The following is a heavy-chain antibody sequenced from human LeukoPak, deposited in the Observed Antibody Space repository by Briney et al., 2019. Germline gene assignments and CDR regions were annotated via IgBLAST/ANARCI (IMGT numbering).Heavy chain of an antibody. CDR2: IKQDGSEK. J-gene: IGHJ4*02. V-gene: IGHV3-7*03. D-gene: IGHD4-17*01. Sequence: GGSLRLSCAASGFTFSSYWMSWVRQAPGKGLEWVANIKQDGSEKYYVDSVKGRFTISRDNAKNTLYLQMNSLRAEDTAVYYCAKVHTYGDDIFDYWGQGTLVTVSS. CDR1: GFTFSSYW. CDR3: AKVHTYGDDIFDY.